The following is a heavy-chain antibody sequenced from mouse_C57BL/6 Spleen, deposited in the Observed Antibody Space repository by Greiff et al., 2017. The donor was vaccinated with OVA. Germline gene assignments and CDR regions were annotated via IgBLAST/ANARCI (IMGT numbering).Heavy chain of an antibody. J-gene: IGHJ3*01. Sequence: QVQLQQSGAELVRPGASVTLSCKASGYTFTDYEMHWVKQTPVHGLEWIGAIDPETGGTAYNQKFKGKAILTADKSSSTAYMELRSLTSEDSAVYYCTSATVVAAWFAYWGQGTLVTVSA. CDR2: IDPETGGT. V-gene: IGHV1-15*01. CDR1: GYTFTDYE. CDR3: TSATVVAAWFAY. D-gene: IGHD1-1*01.